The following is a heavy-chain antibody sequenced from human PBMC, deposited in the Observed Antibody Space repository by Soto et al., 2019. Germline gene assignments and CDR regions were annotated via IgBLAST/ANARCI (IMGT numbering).Heavy chain of an antibody. J-gene: IGHJ3*01. D-gene: IGHD4-17*01. CDR2: ISASGSRT. CDR1: GFTFNNYA. V-gene: IGHV3-23*01. CDR3: AKDPNGDYVGVFDF. Sequence: PGGSLRLSCAASGFTFNNYAMSWVRQAPGKGLEWVSGISASGSRTYYADSVTGRFTISRDMSKNMLSLQMNSLRVEDTAVYFCAKDPNGDYVGVFDFGGQGKRVPVSS.